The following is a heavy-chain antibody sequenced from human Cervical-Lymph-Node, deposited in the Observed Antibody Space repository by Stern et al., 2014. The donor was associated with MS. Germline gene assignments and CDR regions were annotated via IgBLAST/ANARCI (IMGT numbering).Heavy chain of an antibody. CDR1: GDSISSGGYY. J-gene: IGHJ2*01. Sequence: QVQLQESGPGLVQPSQTLSLTCTVSGDSISSGGYYWSWIRQHPGKGLEWIVDINYSGSPYYKPSLKSRVVISVDTSKHTFSLKLTSVTAADTAVYYCARATLGGLDWYFDLWGRGTLVTASS. D-gene: IGHD3/OR15-3a*01. V-gene: IGHV4-31*03. CDR3: ARATLGGLDWYFDL. CDR2: INYSGSP.